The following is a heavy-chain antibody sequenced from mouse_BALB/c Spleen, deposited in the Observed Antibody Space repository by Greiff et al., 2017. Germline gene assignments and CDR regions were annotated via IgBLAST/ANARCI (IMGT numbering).Heavy chain of an antibody. Sequence: EVKLMESGGDLVKPGGSLKLSCAASGFTFSSFGMHWVRQAPEKGLEWVAYISSGSSTIYYADTVKGRFTISRDNPKNTLFLQMTSLRSEDTAMYYCARENVFDYWGQGTTLTVSS. V-gene: IGHV5-17*02. J-gene: IGHJ2*01. CDR2: ISSGSSTI. CDR3: ARENVFDY. CDR1: GFTFSSFG.